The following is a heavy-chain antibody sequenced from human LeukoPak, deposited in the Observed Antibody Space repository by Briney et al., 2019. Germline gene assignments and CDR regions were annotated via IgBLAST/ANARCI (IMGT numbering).Heavy chain of an antibody. D-gene: IGHD3-9*01. Sequence: SEPLSLTRTVSGGSISNYYWSWIRQPAGKGLEWIGYIYYSGSTNYNPSLKSRVTISVDTSKNQFSLKLSSVTAADTAVYYCARQDYDILTGPSYYFDYWGQGTLVTVSS. CDR3: ARQDYDILTGPSYYFDY. CDR1: GGSISNYY. CDR2: IYYSGST. V-gene: IGHV4-59*08. J-gene: IGHJ4*02.